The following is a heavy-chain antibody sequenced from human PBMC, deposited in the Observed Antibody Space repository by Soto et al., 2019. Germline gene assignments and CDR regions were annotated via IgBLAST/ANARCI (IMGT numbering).Heavy chain of an antibody. CDR3: ARGIVTTWFDP. Sequence: GGSLRLSCAASGFTFSSYGMHWVRQAPGKGLEWVAVIWYDGSNKYYADSVKGRFTISRDNSKNTLYLQMNSLRAEDTAVYYCARGIVTTWFDPWGQGTLVTVSS. CDR1: GFTFSSYG. D-gene: IGHD4-17*01. V-gene: IGHV3-33*01. CDR2: IWYDGSNK. J-gene: IGHJ5*02.